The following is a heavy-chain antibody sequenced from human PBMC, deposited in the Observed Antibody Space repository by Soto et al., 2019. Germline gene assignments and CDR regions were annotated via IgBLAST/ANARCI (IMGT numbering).Heavy chain of an antibody. CDR3: ARGQACGGDCYPQFDY. V-gene: IGHV4-30-4*01. CDR2: IYYSGST. Sequence: LSETLSLTCTVSGGSISSGDYYWSWIRQPPGKGLEWIGYIYYSGSTYYNPSLKSRVTISVDTSKNQFSLKLSSVTAADTAVYYCARGQACGGDCYPQFDYWGQGTLVTVSS. D-gene: IGHD2-21*02. J-gene: IGHJ4*02. CDR1: GGSISSGDYY.